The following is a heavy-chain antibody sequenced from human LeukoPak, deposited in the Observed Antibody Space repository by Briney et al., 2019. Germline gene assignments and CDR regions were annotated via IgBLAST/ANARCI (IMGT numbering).Heavy chain of an antibody. V-gene: IGHV3-64D*06. CDR2: ISSSGGST. Sequence: AGSLGLSCSASGFTFSRYAMDWVRQAPGKGLEYVSAISSSGGSTYYADSVKGRFTISRDNSKDTLYLQMSSLRAEDTTVYYCVKSAGFDWLSPLDAFDIWGQGTMVTVSS. CDR1: GFTFSRYA. J-gene: IGHJ3*02. CDR3: VKSAGFDWLSPLDAFDI. D-gene: IGHD3-9*01.